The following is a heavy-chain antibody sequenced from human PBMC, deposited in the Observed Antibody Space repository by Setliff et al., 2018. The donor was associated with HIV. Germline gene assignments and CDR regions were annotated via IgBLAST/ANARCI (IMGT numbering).Heavy chain of an antibody. V-gene: IGHV4-4*02. Sequence: SETLSLTCAVSGGPLNSRNWWSWVRQPPGKGLEWIGEVFHSGSIYYNPSLQSRVTISVDSSKNQFSLNLFSVTAADTAVYYCARPRRVRSRAWYWFDIWGQGTLVTVSS. D-gene: IGHD6-19*01. CDR2: VFHSGSI. J-gene: IGHJ5*02. CDR1: GGPLNSRNW. CDR3: ARPRRVRSRAWYWFDI.